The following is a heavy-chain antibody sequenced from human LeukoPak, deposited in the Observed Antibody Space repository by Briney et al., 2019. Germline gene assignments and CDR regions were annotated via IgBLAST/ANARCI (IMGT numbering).Heavy chain of an antibody. CDR2: IYSGGST. CDR3: ARDIMVRGASYYYYGMDV. Sequence: GGSLRLSCAASGFTVSSNYMSWVRQAPGKGLEWVSVIYSGGSTYYADSVRGRFTISRDSSKNTLYLQMNSLRAEDTAVYYCARDIMVRGASYYYYGMDVWGQGTTVTVSS. D-gene: IGHD3-10*01. CDR1: GFTVSSNY. V-gene: IGHV3-66*01. J-gene: IGHJ6*02.